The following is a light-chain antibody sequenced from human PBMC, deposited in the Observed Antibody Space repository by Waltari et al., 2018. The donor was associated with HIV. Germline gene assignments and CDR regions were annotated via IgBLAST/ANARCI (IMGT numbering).Light chain of an antibody. CDR2: DID. CDR1: STDSRLYQH. J-gene: IGLJ2*01. CDR3: ASNRLDSTLV. Sequence: QSALTQPASVSGFPGQTINISCTGISTDSRLYQHVSWYQQHPGSVPRLIIYDIDSRPSGISDHFSGSRSGDSASLTISGLQSGDEAHYFCASNRLDSTLVFGGGTKLTIL. V-gene: IGLV2-14*03.